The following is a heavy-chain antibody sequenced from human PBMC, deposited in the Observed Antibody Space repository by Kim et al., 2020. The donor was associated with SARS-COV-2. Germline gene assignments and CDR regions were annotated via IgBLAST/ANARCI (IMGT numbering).Heavy chain of an antibody. Sequence: ASVKVSCKASGYTFTSYAMHWVRQAPGQRLEWMGWINAGNGNTKYSQKFQGRVTITRDTSASTAYMELSSLRSEDTAVYYCARASLITMIVVAQAFAIWGQGTMVTVSS. CDR3: ARASLITMIVVAQAFAI. CDR2: INAGNGNT. J-gene: IGHJ3*02. CDR1: GYTFTSYA. D-gene: IGHD3-22*01. V-gene: IGHV1-3*01.